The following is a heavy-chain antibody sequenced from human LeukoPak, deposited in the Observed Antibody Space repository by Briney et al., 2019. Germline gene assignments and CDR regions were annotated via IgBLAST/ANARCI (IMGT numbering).Heavy chain of an antibody. Sequence: GGSLRLSCAASGFTVSSNYMSWVRQAPGKGLEWVSAIYTGGSTYYAGSVKGRFTISRDNSKNMLYLQMNSLRAEDTAVYYCARNLYYYDSSGHYYYWGQGTLVTVSS. J-gene: IGHJ4*02. CDR3: ARNLYYYDSSGHYYY. V-gene: IGHV3-66*01. CDR1: GFTVSSNY. CDR2: IYTGGST. D-gene: IGHD3-22*01.